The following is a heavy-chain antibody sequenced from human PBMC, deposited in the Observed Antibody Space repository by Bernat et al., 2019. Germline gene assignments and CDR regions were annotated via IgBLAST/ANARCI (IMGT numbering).Heavy chain of an antibody. Sequence: VHLVESGGGLVQPGGSLRLSCVASKFTFSSYGMHWVRQAPGKGLEWVAVISYDGSNKYYADSVKGRFTISRDNSKNTLYLQMNSLRAEDTAVYYCAKAGDGYNYLPDYWGQGTLVTVSS. J-gene: IGHJ4*02. CDR3: AKAGDGYNYLPDY. CDR1: KFTFSSYG. V-gene: IGHV3-30*18. CDR2: ISYDGSNK. D-gene: IGHD5-24*01.